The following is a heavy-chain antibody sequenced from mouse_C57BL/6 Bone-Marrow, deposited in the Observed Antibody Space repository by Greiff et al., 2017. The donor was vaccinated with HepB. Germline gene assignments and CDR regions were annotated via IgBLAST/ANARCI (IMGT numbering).Heavy chain of an antibody. J-gene: IGHJ4*01. CDR2: IYPGSGST. V-gene: IGHV1-55*01. CDR3: ARWGSGWLLCYYAMDY. Sequence: VQLQQPGAELVKPGASVKMSCKASGYTFTSYWITWVKQRPGQGLEWIGDIYPGSGSTNYNEKFKSKATLTVDTSSSTAYMQLSSLTSEDSAVSYRARWGSGWLLCYYAMDYWGQGTSVTVSS. D-gene: IGHD2-3*01. CDR1: GYTFTSYW.